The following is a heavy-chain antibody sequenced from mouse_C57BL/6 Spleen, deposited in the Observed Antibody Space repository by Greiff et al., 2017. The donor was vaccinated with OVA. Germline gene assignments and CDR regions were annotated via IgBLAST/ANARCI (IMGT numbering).Heavy chain of an antibody. D-gene: IGHD2-4*01. CDR1: GYTFTDYY. CDR2: IYPGSGNT. Sequence: QVHVKQSGAELVRPGASVKLSCKASGYTFTDYYINWVKQRPGQGLEWIARIYPGSGNTYYNEKFKGKATLTAEKSSSTAYMQLSSLTSEDSAVYFCAREEDYDGYFDVWGTGTTVTVSS. J-gene: IGHJ1*03. V-gene: IGHV1-76*01. CDR3: AREEDYDGYFDV.